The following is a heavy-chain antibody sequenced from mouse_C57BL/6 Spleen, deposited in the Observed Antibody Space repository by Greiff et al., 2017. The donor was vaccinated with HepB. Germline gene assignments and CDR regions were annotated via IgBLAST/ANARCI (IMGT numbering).Heavy chain of an antibody. D-gene: IGHD2-4*01. CDR3: ARGERLRYYFDY. J-gene: IGHJ2*01. V-gene: IGHV1-55*01. Sequence: QVQLKESGAELVKPGASVKMSCKASGYTFTSYWMTWVKQRPGQGLEWIGDIYPGSGSTNYNEKFKSKATLTVDTSSSTAYMQLSSLTSEDSAVYYCARGERLRYYFDYWGQGTTLTVSS. CDR1: GYTFTSYW. CDR2: IYPGSGST.